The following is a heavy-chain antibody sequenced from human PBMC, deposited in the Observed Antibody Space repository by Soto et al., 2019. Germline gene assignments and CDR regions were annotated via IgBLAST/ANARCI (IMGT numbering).Heavy chain of an antibody. CDR1: GYTFTGYY. D-gene: IGHD3-22*01. V-gene: IGHV1-2*02. Sequence: GASVKVSCKASGYTFTGYYMHWVRQAPGQGLAWMGWINPNSGGTNYAQKFQGRVTMTRDTSISTAYMELSRLRSDDTAVYYCAREPYYYDSSGYYPGPFDYWGQGTLVTVSS. CDR2: INPNSGGT. CDR3: AREPYYYDSSGYYPGPFDY. J-gene: IGHJ4*02.